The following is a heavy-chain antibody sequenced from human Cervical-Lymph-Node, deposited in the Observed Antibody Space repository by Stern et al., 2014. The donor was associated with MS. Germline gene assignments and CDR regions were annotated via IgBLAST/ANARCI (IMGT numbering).Heavy chain of an antibody. D-gene: IGHD6-19*01. Sequence: DQLVESGAEVKKPGASVKVSCKASGYTFTGYYMHWVRQAPGQGLEWMGWINPNSGGTNYAQKFQGRDTMTRDTSISTAYMELSRLRSDDTAVYYCARGSIAVAGTYGYWGQGTLVTVSS. V-gene: IGHV1-2*02. CDR3: ARGSIAVAGTYGY. J-gene: IGHJ4*02. CDR1: GYTFTGYY. CDR2: INPNSGGT.